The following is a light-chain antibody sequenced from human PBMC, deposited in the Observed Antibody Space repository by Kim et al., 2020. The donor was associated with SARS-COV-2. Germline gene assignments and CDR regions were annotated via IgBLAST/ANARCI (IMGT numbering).Light chain of an antibody. CDR1: KLGDKY. V-gene: IGLV3-1*01. CDR3: QAWDSSSVV. CDR2: QET. J-gene: IGLJ2*01. Sequence: SGSPGQTASITCSGDKLGDKYACWYQQRPGQSPVLVIYQETKRPSGIPERFSGSNSGNTATLTISETQAMDEADYYCQAWDSSSVVFGGGTQLTVL.